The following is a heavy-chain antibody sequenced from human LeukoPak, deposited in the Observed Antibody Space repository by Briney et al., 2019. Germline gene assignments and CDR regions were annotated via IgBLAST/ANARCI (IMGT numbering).Heavy chain of an antibody. D-gene: IGHD3-10*01. CDR1: GGSFSGYY. CDR3: ARGVDYYGV. Sequence: SETLSLTCAVYGGSFSGYYWNWIRQPPGKGPEWIGEINHSGRTNCNPSLKSRVTISVDTSKKQFSLKLSSVTAADTAVYYCARGVDYYGVWGQGTLVTVSS. V-gene: IGHV4-34*01. CDR2: INHSGRT. J-gene: IGHJ4*02.